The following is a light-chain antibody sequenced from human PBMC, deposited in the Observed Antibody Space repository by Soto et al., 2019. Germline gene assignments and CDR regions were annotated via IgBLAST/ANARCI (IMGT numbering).Light chain of an antibody. J-gene: IGLJ3*02. Sequence: QSVLTQPPSASGSPGQSVTISCTGTSSDVGAYNYVSWYQQHAGKAPKLVIYEVTKRPSGVPDRFSGSKSANTASLTVSGLQAEDEADYYCSSFASSNTWVFCGGTKLTVL. CDR2: EVT. V-gene: IGLV2-8*01. CDR3: SSFASSNTWV. CDR1: SSDVGAYNY.